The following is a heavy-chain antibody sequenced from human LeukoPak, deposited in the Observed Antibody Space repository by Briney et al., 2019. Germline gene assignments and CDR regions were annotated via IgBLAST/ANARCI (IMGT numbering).Heavy chain of an antibody. V-gene: IGHV3-48*03. CDR1: GFTFNIYE. J-gene: IGHJ4*02. CDR2: ISSDRNII. D-gene: IGHD2-15*01. CDR3: AGSRYPEPQDLNY. Sequence: NPGGSLRLSCAASGFTFNIYEMNWVRQVPGKGLEWISYISSDRNIIYYADSVKGRFTISRDNAKNSLYLQMNSLRAEDTAVYYCAGSRYPEPQDLNYWGQGTLVTVSS.